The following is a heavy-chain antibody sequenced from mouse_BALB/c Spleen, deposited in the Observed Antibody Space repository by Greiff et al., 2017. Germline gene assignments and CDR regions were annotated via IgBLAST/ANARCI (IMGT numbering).Heavy chain of an antibody. CDR3: ASWVGNYDY. Sequence: QVQLQQSGPELVRPGVSVKISCKGSSYTFTDYAMHWVKQSHAKSLEWIGVISTYYGNTNYNQKFKGKATMTVDKSSSTAYMELARLTSEDSDVYYCASWVGNYDYWGQGTTLTVSS. CDR2: ISTYYGNT. V-gene: IGHV1-67*01. CDR1: SYTFTDYA. J-gene: IGHJ2*01. D-gene: IGHD2-1*01.